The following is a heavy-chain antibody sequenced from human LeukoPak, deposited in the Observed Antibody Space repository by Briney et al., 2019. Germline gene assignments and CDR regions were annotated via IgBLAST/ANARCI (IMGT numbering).Heavy chain of an antibody. CDR3: ARDRDYYDIPQGWFDP. Sequence: PSETLSLTCSVSGGSIYNSAYHWGWIRQPPGKGLEWIGSIYYSGSTYYNPSLKSRVTISVDTSKNQFSLKLSSVTAADTAVYYCARDRDYYDIPQGWFDPWGQGTLVTVSS. V-gene: IGHV4-39*02. CDR2: IYYSGST. J-gene: IGHJ5*02. D-gene: IGHD3-22*01. CDR1: GGSIYNSAYH.